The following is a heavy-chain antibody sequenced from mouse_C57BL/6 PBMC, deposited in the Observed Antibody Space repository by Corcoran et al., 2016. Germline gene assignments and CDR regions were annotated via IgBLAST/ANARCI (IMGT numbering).Heavy chain of an antibody. J-gene: IGHJ4*01. V-gene: IGHV9-3*01. CDR1: GYTFTTYG. Sequence: QIQLVQSGPELKKPGEKVKISCKASGYTFTTYGMSWVKQAPGKGLKWMGWINTYSGVPTYADDFKGRFAFSLETSASTAYLQINNLKNEDTATYFCARVTTVVANYYAMDYWGQGTSVTVSS. CDR2: INTYSGVP. CDR3: ARVTTVVANYYAMDY. D-gene: IGHD1-1*01.